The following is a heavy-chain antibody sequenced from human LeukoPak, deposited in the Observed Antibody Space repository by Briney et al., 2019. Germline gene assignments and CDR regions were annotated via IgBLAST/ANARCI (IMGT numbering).Heavy chain of an antibody. Sequence: GGSLRLSCAASGFTSSSYGMHWVRQAPGKGLEWVAVIWYDGSNKYYADSVKGRFTVSRDNSKNTLYLQMNSLRAEDTAVYYCARDEVTAMVSWGQGTMVTVSS. D-gene: IGHD5-18*01. V-gene: IGHV3-33*01. CDR1: GFTSSSYG. J-gene: IGHJ3*01. CDR2: IWYDGSNK. CDR3: ARDEVTAMVS.